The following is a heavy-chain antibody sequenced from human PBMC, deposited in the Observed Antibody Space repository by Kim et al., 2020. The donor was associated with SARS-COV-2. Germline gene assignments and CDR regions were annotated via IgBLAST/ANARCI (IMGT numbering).Heavy chain of an antibody. CDR3: AKAPITMIVVVITGFDY. CDR1: GFTFSSYA. Sequence: GGSLRLSCAASGFTFSSYAMSWVRQAPGKGLEWVSAISGSGGSTYYADSVKGRFTISRDNSKNTLYLQMNSLRAEDTAVYYCAKAPITMIVVVITGFDYWGQGTLVTVSS. J-gene: IGHJ4*02. D-gene: IGHD3-22*01. V-gene: IGHV3-23*01. CDR2: ISGSGGST.